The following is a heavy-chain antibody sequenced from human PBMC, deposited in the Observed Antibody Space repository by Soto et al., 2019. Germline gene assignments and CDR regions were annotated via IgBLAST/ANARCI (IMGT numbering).Heavy chain of an antibody. Sequence: GGSLRLSCAASGFTFSSYDMHWVRQASGKGLDWVSSIGTAGDTYYPDSVRGRFTISRENAKNSLYLQMDSLRAGDTAVYYCARGWGAITMVRGVPGDVWGKGTTVTVS. J-gene: IGHJ6*03. CDR3: ARGWGAITMVRGVPGDV. CDR1: GFTFSSYD. V-gene: IGHV3-13*01. CDR2: IGTAGDT. D-gene: IGHD3-10*01.